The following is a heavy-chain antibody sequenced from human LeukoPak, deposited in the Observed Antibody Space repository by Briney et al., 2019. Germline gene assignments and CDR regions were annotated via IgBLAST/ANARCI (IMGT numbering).Heavy chain of an antibody. D-gene: IGHD2-8*01. CDR3: ARALGYCTNGVCFIWFDP. CDR1: GGSISSGDYY. Sequence: SETLSLTCTVSGGSISSGDYYWSWIRQPPGKGLEWIGYIYYSGSTYYNPSLKSRVTISVDTSKNQFSLKLSSVTAADTAVYYCARALGYCTNGVCFIWFDPWGQGTLVTVSS. V-gene: IGHV4-30-4*08. J-gene: IGHJ5*02. CDR2: IYYSGST.